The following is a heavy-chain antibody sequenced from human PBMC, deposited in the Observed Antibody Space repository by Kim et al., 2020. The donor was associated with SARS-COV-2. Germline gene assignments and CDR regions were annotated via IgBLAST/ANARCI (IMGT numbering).Heavy chain of an antibody. Sequence: STYYADSVKGRFTISRDNSKNTLYLQMNSLRAEDTAVYYCAYGGGSYYDYWGQGTLVTVSS. D-gene: IGHD2-15*01. CDR2: ST. J-gene: IGHJ4*02. CDR3: AYGGGSYYDY. V-gene: IGHV3-23*01.